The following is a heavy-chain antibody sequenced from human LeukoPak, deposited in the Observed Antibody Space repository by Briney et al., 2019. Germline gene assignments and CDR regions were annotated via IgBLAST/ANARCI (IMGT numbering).Heavy chain of an antibody. CDR3: ARRVPYYYDSSGNTVDAFDI. Sequence: SETLSLTCAVYGGSFSGYYWSWIRQPPGKGLEWIGEINHSGSTNHNPSLKSRVTISVDTSKNQFSLKLSSVTAADTAVYYCARRVPYYYDSSGNTVDAFDIWGQGTMVTVSS. CDR2: INHSGST. CDR1: GGSFSGYY. D-gene: IGHD3-22*01. V-gene: IGHV4-34*01. J-gene: IGHJ3*02.